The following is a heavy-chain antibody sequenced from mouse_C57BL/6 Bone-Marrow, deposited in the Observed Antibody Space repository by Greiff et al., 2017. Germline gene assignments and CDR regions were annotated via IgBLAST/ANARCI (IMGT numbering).Heavy chain of an antibody. D-gene: IGHD1-1*01. Sequence: VQLQQPGAELVKPGASVKMSCKASGYTFTSYWITWVKQRPGQGLEWIGDIYPGSGSTNYNEKFKSKATLTVDTSSSTAYMQLSSLTSEDSAVYYCARSVSYYGSSPYAMDYWGQGTSVTVSS. CDR3: ARSVSYYGSSPYAMDY. CDR1: GYTFTSYW. V-gene: IGHV1-55*01. CDR2: IYPGSGST. J-gene: IGHJ4*01.